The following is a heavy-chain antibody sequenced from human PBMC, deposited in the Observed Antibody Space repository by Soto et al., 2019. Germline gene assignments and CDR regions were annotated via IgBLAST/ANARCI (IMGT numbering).Heavy chain of an antibody. D-gene: IGHD3-9*01. V-gene: IGHV3-23*01. CDR3: AKTESFNGYYNAFDS. J-gene: IGHJ4*02. CDR1: GFSFAGYA. CDR2: VSGGGGST. Sequence: PGWSLRLACASSGFSFAGYAVAWVRQAPGKGLEWVSTVSGGGGSTYYADSVKGRFTISRDNSGNTVYLQMNSLNAGDTALYYCAKTESFNGYYNAFDSWGQGTRVTVSS.